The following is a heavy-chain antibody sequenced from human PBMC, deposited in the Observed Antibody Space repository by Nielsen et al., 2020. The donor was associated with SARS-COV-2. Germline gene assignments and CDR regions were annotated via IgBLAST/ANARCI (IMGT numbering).Heavy chain of an antibody. J-gene: IGHJ3*02. CDR2: IYYTGST. D-gene: IGHD3-22*01. V-gene: IGHV4-59*12. CDR1: GGSMSDYY. CDR3: ARVETYYYDSSDLGYAFDI. Sequence: GSLRLSYTASGGSMSDYYWSWIRQPPGKEPEWIGHIYYTGSTTYNSSLGGRITISVDTSKNQFSLKLSSVTAADTAVYYCARVETYYYDSSDLGYAFDIWGQRTMVTVSS.